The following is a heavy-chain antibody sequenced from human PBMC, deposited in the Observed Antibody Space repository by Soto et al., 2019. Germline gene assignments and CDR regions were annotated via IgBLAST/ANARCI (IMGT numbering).Heavy chain of an antibody. V-gene: IGHV3-11*06. J-gene: IGHJ4*02. CDR2: SSNSGSFT. Sequence: GGSLRLSCAASGFTFSDHYMSWIRQAPGKGLEWIGYSSNSGSFTRYADSVKGRFSISRDNAKNSLYLQINSLRGDDTAIYYCVRSGDNYNLLNYWGQGTPVTVSS. CDR1: GFTFSDHY. D-gene: IGHD1-1*01. CDR3: VRSGDNYNLLNY.